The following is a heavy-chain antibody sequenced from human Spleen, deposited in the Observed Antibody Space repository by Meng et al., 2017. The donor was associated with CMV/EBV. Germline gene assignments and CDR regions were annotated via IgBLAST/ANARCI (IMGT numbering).Heavy chain of an antibody. J-gene: IGHJ5*02. V-gene: IGHV1-2*02. Sequence: ASGYAFTGYYMHWVRRDPGQGLEWMGWINPNSGGTNYAQKFQSRVTITRDTSISTAYMKLSRLRSDDTAVYYCARASSSSGIWLDPWGQGTLVTVSS. CDR3: ARASSSSGIWLDP. CDR2: INPNSGGT. CDR1: GYAFTGYY. D-gene: IGHD3-22*01.